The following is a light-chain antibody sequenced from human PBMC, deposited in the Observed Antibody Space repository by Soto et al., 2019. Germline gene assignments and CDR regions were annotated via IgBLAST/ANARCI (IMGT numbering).Light chain of an antibody. CDR1: RSVSSTY. CDR3: QQYGSSQT. J-gene: IGKJ1*01. CDR2: GAS. V-gene: IGKV3-20*01. Sequence: EIVLTQSPGTLSLSPGERATLSCRASRSVSSTYLAWYQQKPGQAPRLLIYGASSRATGIPDRFSGSGSGTDFTLTILRLEPEDFAVYYCQQYGSSQTFGQGTKVEIK.